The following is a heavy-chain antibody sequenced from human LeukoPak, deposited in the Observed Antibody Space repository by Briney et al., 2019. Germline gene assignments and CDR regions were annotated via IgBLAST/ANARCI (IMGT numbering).Heavy chain of an antibody. V-gene: IGHV1-8*01. D-gene: IGHD3-16*01. J-gene: IGHJ4*02. CDR2: MNPNSGDT. Sequence: ASVKVSCKASGYTFTSYDINWVRQATGQGLEWMGWMNPNSGDTDYVEKFRGRVTMTRDTSTNTAYMELSSLRSDDTAVYYCTRSGFGGGVHFDYWGQGTPVTVSS. CDR1: GYTFTSYD. CDR3: TRSGFGGGVHFDY.